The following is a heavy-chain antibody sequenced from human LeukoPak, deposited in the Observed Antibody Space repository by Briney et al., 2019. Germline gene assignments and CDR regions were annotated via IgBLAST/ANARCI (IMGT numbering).Heavy chain of an antibody. V-gene: IGHV1-46*01. Sequence: ASVKVSCKVSGYTFTSYYMHWVRQAPGQGLEWMGIINPSGGSTSYAQKFQGRVTMTRDTSTSTVYMELSSLRSEDTAVYYCARIEYSSSSGEYYFDYWGQGTLVTVSS. CDR3: ARIEYSSSSGEYYFDY. CDR2: INPSGGST. D-gene: IGHD6-6*01. J-gene: IGHJ4*02. CDR1: GYTFTSYY.